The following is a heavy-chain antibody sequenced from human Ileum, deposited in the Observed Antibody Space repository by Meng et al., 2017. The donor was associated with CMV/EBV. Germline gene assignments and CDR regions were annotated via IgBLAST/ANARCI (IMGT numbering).Heavy chain of an antibody. CDR3: AIALIRGYCSSTSCYSY. D-gene: IGHD2-2*02. Sequence: GESLKISCAASGFTFSSYAMSWVRQAPGKGLEWVSAISGSGGSTYYADSVKGRFTISRDNSKNTLYLQMNSLRAEDTAVYYCAIALIRGYCSSTSCYSYWGQGTRVTVSS. CDR2: ISGSGGST. CDR1: GFTFSSYA. V-gene: IGHV3-23*01. J-gene: IGHJ4*02.